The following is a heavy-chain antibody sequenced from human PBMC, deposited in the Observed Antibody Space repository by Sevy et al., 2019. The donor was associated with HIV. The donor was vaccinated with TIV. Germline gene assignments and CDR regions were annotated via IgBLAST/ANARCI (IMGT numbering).Heavy chain of an antibody. CDR1: GDSITSGNYY. V-gene: IGHV4-30-4*01. D-gene: IGHD1-1*01. J-gene: IGHJ4*02. CDR2: IYYTGST. Sequence: SETLSLTCSVSGDSITSGNYYWSWIRQPPGKGLEWIGYIYYTGSTYYNPSLKSRITISLNTSNSQFSLQLSSVTAADTAVYYCARDRRDGYNSGIFDSWSQGTLVTVSS. CDR3: ARDRRDGYNSGIFDS.